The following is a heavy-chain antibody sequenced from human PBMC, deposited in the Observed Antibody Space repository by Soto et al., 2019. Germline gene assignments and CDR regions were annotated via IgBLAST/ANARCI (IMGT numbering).Heavy chain of an antibody. CDR3: ARSGSKYGANAFDI. D-gene: IGHD5-18*01. CDR2: IYYIGTT. J-gene: IGHJ3*02. Sequence: KPSETLSLTCTVSGGSISGYYWNWIRQPPGKRLEYIGHIYYIGTTNYNPSLKSRATISVDTSKNQFSLKLTSVTAADTAVYFCARSGSKYGANAFDIWDQGTMVTV. CDR1: GGSISGYY. V-gene: IGHV4-59*01.